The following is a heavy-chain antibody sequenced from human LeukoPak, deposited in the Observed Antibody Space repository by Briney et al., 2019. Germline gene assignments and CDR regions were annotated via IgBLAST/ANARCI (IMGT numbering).Heavy chain of an antibody. V-gene: IGHV4-39*01. J-gene: IGHJ4*02. CDR2: LYYSGST. CDR1: GGSISSTSYY. Sequence: PSETLSLTCTVSGGSISSTSYYWGWIRQPPGKGLEWIGSLYYSGSTYCNPPLKSRVTISVDTSKNQLSLKLSSVTASDTAVYYCARSVYSTNVDSWGQGTLVTVSS. D-gene: IGHD6-13*01. CDR3: ARSVYSTNVDS.